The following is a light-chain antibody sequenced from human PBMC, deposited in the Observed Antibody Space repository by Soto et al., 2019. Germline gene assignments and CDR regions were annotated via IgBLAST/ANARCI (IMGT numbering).Light chain of an antibody. V-gene: IGKV1-5*03. CDR1: QSISRY. CDR3: QQYDSYST. J-gene: IGKJ1*01. CDR2: KAS. Sequence: IQMTQSPSTLSASVGDRVSITCRASQSISRYLAWYQQKPGKAPKLLIYKASSLEGGVPSRFSGSGSGTEFILTISSLQPDDFATYYCQQYDSYSTFGQGTKVDIK.